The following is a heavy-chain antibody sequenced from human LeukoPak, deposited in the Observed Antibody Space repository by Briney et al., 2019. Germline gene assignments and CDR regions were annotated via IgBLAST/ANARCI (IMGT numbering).Heavy chain of an antibody. V-gene: IGHV3-9*01. J-gene: IGHJ4*02. CDR1: GFTFDDYA. CDR3: AKDNFGTGLYFDY. CDR2: ISWNSGSI. D-gene: IGHD1-7*01. Sequence: GRSLRLSCAASGFTFDDYAMHWVRHAPGKGLEWVSGISWNSGSIGYADSVKGRFTISRDNAKNSLYLQMNSLRAEDTALYYCAKDNFGTGLYFDYWDQGTLVTVSS.